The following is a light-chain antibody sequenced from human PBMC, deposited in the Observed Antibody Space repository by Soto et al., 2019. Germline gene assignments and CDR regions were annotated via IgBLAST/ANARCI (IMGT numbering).Light chain of an antibody. V-gene: IGKV3-11*01. CDR3: QQRSNWPPAWT. CDR1: QSVSSY. Sequence: ELVLTQSPATLSLSPGERATLSCRASQSVSSYLAWYQQKPGQAPSLLIYDASNRATGIPARFSGSGSVTDFTLTISSLEPEEFAGYYCQQRSNWPPAWTFGQGTKVDIK. CDR2: DAS. J-gene: IGKJ1*01.